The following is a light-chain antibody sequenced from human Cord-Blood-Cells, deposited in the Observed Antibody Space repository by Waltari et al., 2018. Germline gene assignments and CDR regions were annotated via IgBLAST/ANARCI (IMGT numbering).Light chain of an antibody. CDR1: SSNIGSNY. CDR3: AAWDDSLSGWV. CDR2: RNK. Sequence: QSVLTQPPSASGTPGQRVTISCSGSSSNIGSNYVYWYQQLPGTVPKLLIYRNKQRPSGVPDRFSGSKSGTSASLAISGLRSEDEADYYCAAWDDSLSGWVFGGGTKLTVL. V-gene: IGLV1-47*01. J-gene: IGLJ3*02.